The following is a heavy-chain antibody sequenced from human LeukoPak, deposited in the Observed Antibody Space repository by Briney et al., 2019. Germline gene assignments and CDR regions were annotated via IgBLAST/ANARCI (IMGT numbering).Heavy chain of an antibody. CDR1: GGTISSYA. CDR2: IIPIFGTA. Sequence: SVKVSCKASGGTISSYAISWVRQAPGQGLEWMGGIIPIFGTANYAQKFQGRVTITADESTSTAYMELSSLRSEDTAVYYCAIWPTVSNHYFDYWGQGTLVTVSS. D-gene: IGHD4-17*01. CDR3: AIWPTVSNHYFDY. J-gene: IGHJ4*02. V-gene: IGHV1-69*01.